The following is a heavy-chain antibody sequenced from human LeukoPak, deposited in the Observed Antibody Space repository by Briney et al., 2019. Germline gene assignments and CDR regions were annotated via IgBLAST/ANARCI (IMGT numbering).Heavy chain of an antibody. CDR1: GFTSSSYS. CDR2: ISSSSYI. Sequence: PGGSLRLSCAASGFTSSSYSMNWVRQAPGKGLEWVSSISSSSYIYYADSVKGRFTISRDNAKNSLYLQMNSLRAEDTAVYYCARVGYDFWSGYVYWGQGTLVTVSS. J-gene: IGHJ4*02. CDR3: ARVGYDFWSGYVY. D-gene: IGHD3-3*01. V-gene: IGHV3-21*01.